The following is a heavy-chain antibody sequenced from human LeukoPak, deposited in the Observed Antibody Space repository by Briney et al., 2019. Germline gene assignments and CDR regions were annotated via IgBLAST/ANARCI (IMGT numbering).Heavy chain of an antibody. CDR3: AKMRGQYYHSYYMDA. V-gene: IGHV3-30*18. Sequence: PGGSLRLSCAASGFTFSSYGMHWARQAPGKGLEWVAVISYDGSNKYYADSVKGRFTISRDNPKSTLYLQMNSLTAEDTAVYYCAKMRGQYYHSYYMDAWGKGTTVTVSS. CDR1: GFTFSSYG. J-gene: IGHJ6*03. CDR2: ISYDGSNK.